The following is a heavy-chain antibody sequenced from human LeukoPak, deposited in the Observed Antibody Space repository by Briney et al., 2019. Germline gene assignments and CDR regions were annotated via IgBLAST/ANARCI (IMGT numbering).Heavy chain of an antibody. CDR1: GFSFSNYA. J-gene: IGHJ4*02. Sequence: GGSLRLSCAASGFSFSNYAMSWVRQGPGKGLEWVSAIGGSIGSTFYTDSVKGRFTISRDNFKNTLSLQMNSLRIEDTAVYYCVKDFVVVPGLVNYFDYWGQGTLVTVSS. V-gene: IGHV3-23*01. D-gene: IGHD2-2*01. CDR2: IGGSIGST. CDR3: VKDFVVVPGLVNYFDY.